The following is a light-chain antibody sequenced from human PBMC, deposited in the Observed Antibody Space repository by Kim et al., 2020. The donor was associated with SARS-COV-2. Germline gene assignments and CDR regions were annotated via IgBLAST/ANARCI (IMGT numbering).Light chain of an antibody. CDR3: SSYAASRSWV. CDR1: SSDIGCYNY. V-gene: IGLV2-14*01. Sequence: QSALTQPASVSGSPGQSITISCSGTSSDIGCYNYVSWYRQDPGKAPQLIIYEVTKRPSGVSNRFSGSKFGTTASLTVSGLQAEDEADYFCSSYAASRSWVFGGGTKVTVL. CDR2: EVT. J-gene: IGLJ3*02.